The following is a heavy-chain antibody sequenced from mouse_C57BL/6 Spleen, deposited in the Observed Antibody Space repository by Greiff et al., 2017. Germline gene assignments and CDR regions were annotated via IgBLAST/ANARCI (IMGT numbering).Heavy chain of an antibody. CDR2: ISDGGSYT. V-gene: IGHV5-4*03. CDR3: ARRGLPWTFAY. J-gene: IGHJ3*01. CDR1: GFTFSSYA. Sequence: DVMLVESGGGLVKPGGSLKLSCAASGFTFSSYAMSWVRQTPEKRLEWVATISDGGSYTYYPDNVKGRFTISRDNAKNNLYLQMSHLKSEDTAMYYCARRGLPWTFAYWGQGTLVTVSA. D-gene: IGHD5-5*01.